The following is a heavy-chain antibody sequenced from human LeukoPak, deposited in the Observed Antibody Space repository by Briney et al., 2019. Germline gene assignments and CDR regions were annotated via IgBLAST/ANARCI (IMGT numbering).Heavy chain of an antibody. CDR2: IYTSGST. CDR1: GDSISSGDYY. J-gene: IGHJ6*03. D-gene: IGHD6-13*01. V-gene: IGHV4-61*02. Sequence: SETLSLTCTVSGDSISSGDYYWSWIRQPAGKGLEWIGRIYTSGSTNYNPSLKSRVTMSVDTPKNQFSLKLSSVTAADTAVYYCARLASIAAPDYYYYYYYYMDVWGKGTTVTISS. CDR3: ARLASIAAPDYYYYYYYYMDV.